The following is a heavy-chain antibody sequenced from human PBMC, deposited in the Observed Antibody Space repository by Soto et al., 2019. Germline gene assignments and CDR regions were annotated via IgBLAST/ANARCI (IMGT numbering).Heavy chain of an antibody. CDR2: VSFDGKVT. J-gene: IGHJ4*02. D-gene: IGHD2-21*02. Sequence: QVQLVESGGGMAQAGTSLRLSCTGSGFTFNSLSLHWVRQGPDKGLEWVAVVSFDGKVTYYADSVKGRFTVSRDISKNTIYLQANSLRPEDTAVYYCAREPYGDSQYFDYWGQGTPVTVCS. V-gene: IGHV3-30*04. CDR3: AREPYGDSQYFDY. CDR1: GFTFNSLS.